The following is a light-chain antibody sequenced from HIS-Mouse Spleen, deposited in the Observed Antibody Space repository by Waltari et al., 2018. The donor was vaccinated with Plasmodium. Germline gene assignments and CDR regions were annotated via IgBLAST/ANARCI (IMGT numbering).Light chain of an antibody. Sequence: DIQMTQSPSSVSASVGASITITCRASQGISSWLDWYKQKPGKASKLVIYAASSVQSGVPSRFSGSGSGTDFTLTISSLQPEDFATYYCQQANSFPWTFGQGTKVEIK. CDR1: QGISSW. J-gene: IGKJ1*01. CDR3: QQANSFPWT. CDR2: AAS. V-gene: IGKV1-12*01.